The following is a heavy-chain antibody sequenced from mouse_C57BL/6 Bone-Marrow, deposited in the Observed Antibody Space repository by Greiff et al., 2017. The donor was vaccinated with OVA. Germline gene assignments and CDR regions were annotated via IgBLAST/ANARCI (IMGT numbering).Heavy chain of an antibody. V-gene: IGHV3-6*01. CDR1: GYSITSGYY. CDR3: ARRGDPDY. Sequence: ESGPGLVKPSQSLSLTCSVTGYSITSGYYWNWIRQFPGNKLEWMGYISYDGSNNYNPSLKNRISITRDTSKNQFFLKLNSVTTEDTATYYCARRGDPDYWGQGTTLTVSS. J-gene: IGHJ2*01. CDR2: ISYDGSN.